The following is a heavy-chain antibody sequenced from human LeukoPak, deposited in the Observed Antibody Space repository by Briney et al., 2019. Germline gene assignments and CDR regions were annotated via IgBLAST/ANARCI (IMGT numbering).Heavy chain of an antibody. CDR3: AKAGSIRFDY. D-gene: IGHD1-26*01. Sequence: PGGSLRLSCAASGFTFSSYSMNWVRQAPWKGLEWVSGISGSGSNTYYADSVKGRFTISRDNSKDTLFLQINSLRAEDTAVYYCAKAGSIRFDYWGQGALVTVSS. CDR2: ISGSGSNT. J-gene: IGHJ4*02. CDR1: GFTFSSYS. V-gene: IGHV3-23*01.